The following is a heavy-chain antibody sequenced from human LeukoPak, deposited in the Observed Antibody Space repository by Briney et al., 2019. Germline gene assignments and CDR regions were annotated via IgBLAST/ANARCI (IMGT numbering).Heavy chain of an antibody. Sequence: GGSLRLSCEASGFTFSAYAMTRVRQAQGNGLDWASSIGSDNKSHYSESVKGRFAISRANSKSIVFLQLNSLRAEDTALYYCARDLHYYEAMDVWGQGTTVYVSS. V-gene: IGHV3-23*01. J-gene: IGHJ6*02. CDR3: ARDLHYYEAMDV. CDR1: GFTFSAYA. CDR2: IGSDNKS.